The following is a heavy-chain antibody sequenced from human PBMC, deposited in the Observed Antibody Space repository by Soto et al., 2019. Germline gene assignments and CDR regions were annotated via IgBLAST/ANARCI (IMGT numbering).Heavy chain of an antibody. Sequence: ESLKISFKGSGYTFGSYWIAWVRQMPGKGLEWMGIIYPGDSDTRCSPSFQGQVTISADKSISTAYLQWSSLKASDTAIYYCTRTGNFDIWGQGTTVTVSS. CDR1: GYTFGSYW. V-gene: IGHV5-51*01. J-gene: IGHJ3*02. D-gene: IGHD2-2*01. CDR3: TRTGNFDI. CDR2: IYPGDSDT.